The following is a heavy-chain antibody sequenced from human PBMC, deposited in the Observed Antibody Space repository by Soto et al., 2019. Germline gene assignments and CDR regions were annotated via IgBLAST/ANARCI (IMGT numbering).Heavy chain of an antibody. J-gene: IGHJ4*02. CDR2: ISYVGSNR. D-gene: IGHD1-26*01. Sequence: QVKLVESGGGVVQPGRSLRLSCAASGFTFSIDAMHWVRQAPGKGLEWVAVISYVGSNRYYADSVKGRFTISRDNSKNTLYLQMNSLRAEDTAVYYCARMGDGDFDYWGQGTLVTVSS. V-gene: IGHV3-30-3*01. CDR1: GFTFSIDA. CDR3: ARMGDGDFDY.